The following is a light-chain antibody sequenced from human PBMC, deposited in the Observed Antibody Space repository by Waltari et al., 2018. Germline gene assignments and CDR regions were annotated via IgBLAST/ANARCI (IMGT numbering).Light chain of an antibody. CDR3: QQYLNQLT. V-gene: IGKV1-33*01. CDR2: DAS. J-gene: IGKJ4*01. Sequence: DIQMTQSPSSLSASVGDRVTITCQASQDISKYLNWYQQKPGKAPKLLIYDASNLETGVPSRFSGGGSGTDFTFTISSLEPEDIETYYCQQYLNQLTFGGGTKVE. CDR1: QDISKY.